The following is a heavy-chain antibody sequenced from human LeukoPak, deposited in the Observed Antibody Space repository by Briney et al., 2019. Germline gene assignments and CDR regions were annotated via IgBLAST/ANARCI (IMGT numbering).Heavy chain of an antibody. CDR2: IYTYVRT. D-gene: IGHD3-10*01. V-gene: IGHV3-66*01. J-gene: IGHJ4*02. CDR1: GFTVTSNY. CDR3: ARGQIYGTGSYFFDH. Sequence: GGSLRPSCAASGFTVTSNYMSGVPQTPGQGRLELLSVIYTYVRTFYTGSVTAIFTIPRDNSKNTLYLKMNSLRAEDTAVYYCARGQIYGTGSYFFDHWGQGTLVTVSS.